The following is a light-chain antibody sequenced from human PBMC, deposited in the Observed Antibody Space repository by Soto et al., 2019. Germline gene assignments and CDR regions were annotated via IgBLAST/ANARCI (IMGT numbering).Light chain of an antibody. CDR1: QSVSSNY. CDR3: QQYGVSPWT. V-gene: IGKV3-20*01. Sequence: EIVLTQSPRTLSLSPGERATLSCRASQSVSSNYLAWFQQIAGQAPRLLIYGASSRAIGIPDRFSGSGSGTDLPLTISRLEPEDFAVYYCQQYGVSPWTFGQGTKVEI. J-gene: IGKJ1*01. CDR2: GAS.